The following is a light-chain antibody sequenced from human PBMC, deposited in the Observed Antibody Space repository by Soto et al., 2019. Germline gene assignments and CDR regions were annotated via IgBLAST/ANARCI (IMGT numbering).Light chain of an antibody. CDR2: AAS. J-gene: IGKJ1*01. CDR3: QQSYSTPQT. Sequence: DIQMTQSPSSLSAYVGDRVTITCRASQSISTYLHWYQQKPGKAPKLLIYAASSSQSGVPSRFSGSGSGTDFTLTISSLQPEDFATYYCQQSYSTPQTFGQGTKVDIK. CDR1: QSISTY. V-gene: IGKV1-39*01.